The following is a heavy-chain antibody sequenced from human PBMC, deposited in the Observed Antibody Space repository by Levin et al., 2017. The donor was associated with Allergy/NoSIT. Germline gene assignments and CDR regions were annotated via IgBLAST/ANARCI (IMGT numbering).Heavy chain of an antibody. CDR1: GFTLSSYG. D-gene: IGHD3-9*01. CDR2: IWFDGSKT. CDR3: ARDLSFATDWPAY. Sequence: GGSLRLSCAVSGFTLSSYGMHWVRQAPGKGLEWVAFIWFDGSKTYYGDSVKGRFSISRDSSKLYLQMNSLRDEDTAVYYCARDLSFATDWPAYWGQGTLVTVSS. J-gene: IGHJ4*02. V-gene: IGHV3-33*01.